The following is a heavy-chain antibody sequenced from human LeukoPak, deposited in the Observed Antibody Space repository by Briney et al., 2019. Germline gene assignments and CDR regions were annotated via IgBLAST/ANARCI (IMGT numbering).Heavy chain of an antibody. CDR1: GFTVNSNY. D-gene: IGHD2-15*01. J-gene: IGHJ4*02. CDR2: LYSDGRT. V-gene: IGHV3-53*01. CDR3: ARGGGYYPIDY. Sequence: GGSLRLSCAASGFTVNSNYMNWVRQAPGKGLEWVSVLYSDGRTYYADSVKGRFTISRNTSKNTLYLQVNSLRAEDTAVYYCARGGGYYPIDYWGQGTLVTVSS.